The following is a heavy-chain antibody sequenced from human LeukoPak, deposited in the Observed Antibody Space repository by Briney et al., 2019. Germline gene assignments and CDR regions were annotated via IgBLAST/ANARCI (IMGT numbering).Heavy chain of an antibody. CDR2: INPNSGGT. D-gene: IGHD6-13*01. V-gene: IGHV1-2*02. CDR3: ARLVPSSWYRAEYFQH. J-gene: IGHJ1*01. CDR1: GYTFTGYY. Sequence: GASVKVSXKASGYTFTGYYMHWVRQAPGQGLEWMGWINPNSGGTNYAQKFQGRVTMTRDTSISTAYMELSRLRSDDTAVYYCARLVPSSWYRAEYFQHWGQGTLVTASS.